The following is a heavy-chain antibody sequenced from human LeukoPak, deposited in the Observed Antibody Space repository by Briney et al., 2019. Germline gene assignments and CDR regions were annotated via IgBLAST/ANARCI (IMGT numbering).Heavy chain of an antibody. CDR3: ARCRMIAAAGTLNWFDP. CDR1: GGSISSSSYY. Sequence: SETLSLTCTVSGGSISSSSYYWGWIRQPPGKGLEWIGSIYYSGSTYYNPSLKGRVTISVDTSKNQFSLKLSSVTAADTAVYYCARCRMIAAAGTLNWFDPWGQGTLVTVSS. J-gene: IGHJ5*02. CDR2: IYYSGST. D-gene: IGHD6-13*01. V-gene: IGHV4-39*01.